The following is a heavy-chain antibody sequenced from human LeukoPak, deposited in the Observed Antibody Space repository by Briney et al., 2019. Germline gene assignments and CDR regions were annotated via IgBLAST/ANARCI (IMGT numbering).Heavy chain of an antibody. CDR3: ARDRRDRGAYYFDY. CDR1: GFTFSSYS. V-gene: IGHV3-21*01. CDR2: ISSSSSYI. D-gene: IGHD5-24*01. Sequence: GGSLRLSCAASGFTFSSYSMNWVRQAPGQGVEWVSSISSSSSYIYYADSVKGRFTISRDNAKNSLYLQMNSLRAEDTAVYYCARDRRDRGAYYFDYWGQGTLVTVSS. J-gene: IGHJ4*02.